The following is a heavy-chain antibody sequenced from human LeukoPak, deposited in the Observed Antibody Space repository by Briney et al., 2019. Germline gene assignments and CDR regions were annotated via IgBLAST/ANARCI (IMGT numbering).Heavy chain of an antibody. CDR2: INPDGTVT. J-gene: IGHJ2*01. Sequence: GGSLRLSSAASGFTFSSYWMHWVRQAPGKGLVWVSPINPDGTVTTYADSVKGRFTISRDNAKNTLYLQMNSLRVEDTAVYYCVRDSPSGFFDLWGRGTLVTVSS. D-gene: IGHD6-19*01. V-gene: IGHV3-74*01. CDR3: VRDSPSGFFDL. CDR1: GFTFSSYW.